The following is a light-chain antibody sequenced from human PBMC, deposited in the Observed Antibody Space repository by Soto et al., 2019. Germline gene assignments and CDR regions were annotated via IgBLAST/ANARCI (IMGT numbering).Light chain of an antibody. CDR1: QSISRW. Sequence: DIQMTQSPFTLSASVGDRVTITCRASQSISRWLAWYQQKPGKAPKLLIYRASSLESGVPSRFSGSGSGTEFTLTISGLQSDGSATYYCQQYQTWTFGQGTKVEIK. CDR2: RAS. CDR3: QQYQTWT. J-gene: IGKJ1*01. V-gene: IGKV1-5*03.